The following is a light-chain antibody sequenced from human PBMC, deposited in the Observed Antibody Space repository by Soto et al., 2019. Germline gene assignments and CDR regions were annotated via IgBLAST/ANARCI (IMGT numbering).Light chain of an antibody. J-gene: IGKJ4*01. CDR2: DAS. V-gene: IGKV3-11*01. Sequence: EIVLTQSPATLSLSPGERATLSCRASQSVSSYLAWYQQKPGQAPRLLIYDASNRATGIPARFSGSGSGTGFTLTICSLAPEDFAVYYCQQRSNWPLTFGGGTKVEIK. CDR1: QSVSSY. CDR3: QQRSNWPLT.